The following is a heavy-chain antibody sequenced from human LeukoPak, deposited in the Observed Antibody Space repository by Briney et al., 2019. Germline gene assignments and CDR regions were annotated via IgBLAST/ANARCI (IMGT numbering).Heavy chain of an antibody. Sequence: PSETLSLTCAVYGGSFSGYYWSWIRQPPGKGLEWIGEINHSESTNYNPSLKSRVTVSVDTSKNQFSLKLSSVTAADTAVYYCARLVNHAFDIWGQGTMVTVSS. CDR3: ARLVNHAFDI. CDR2: INHSEST. V-gene: IGHV4-34*01. J-gene: IGHJ3*02. CDR1: GGSFSGYY. D-gene: IGHD1-14*01.